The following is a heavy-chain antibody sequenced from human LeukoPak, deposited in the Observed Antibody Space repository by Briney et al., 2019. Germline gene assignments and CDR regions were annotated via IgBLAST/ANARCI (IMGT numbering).Heavy chain of an antibody. CDR1: GFTFASFA. CDR3: AKARGTMIVGKPVDY. Sequence: GGSLRLSCAASGFTFASFAMSWVRKVPGKGLEWVSSISGYVGTTYYADSVKGRFTISRDNSKNMVYLQMNSLRAEDTAVYHCAKARGTMIVGKPVDYWGQGTLVTVSS. J-gene: IGHJ4*02. D-gene: IGHD3-22*01. V-gene: IGHV3-23*01. CDR2: ISGYVGTT.